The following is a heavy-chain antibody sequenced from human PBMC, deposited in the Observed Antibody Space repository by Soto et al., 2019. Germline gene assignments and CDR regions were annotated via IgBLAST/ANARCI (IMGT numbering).Heavy chain of an antibody. CDR2: IFHGGST. CDR3: ARPHYDSNTFYYFFDY. V-gene: IGHV4-34*12. Sequence: QVQLQQWGAGLLKPSETLSLTCAVYGGSFSGYFWSWIRQPPGKGLEWIGEIFHGGSTNYSPTLKSRVTISVDTSKNQVSLELSAVTAADTAVYYCARPHYDSNTFYYFFDYWGQGTLVTVSS. CDR1: GGSFSGYF. D-gene: IGHD3-22*01. J-gene: IGHJ4*02.